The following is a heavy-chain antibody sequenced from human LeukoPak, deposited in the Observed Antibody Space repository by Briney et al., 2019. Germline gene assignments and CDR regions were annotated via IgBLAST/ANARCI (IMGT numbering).Heavy chain of an antibody. CDR2: INTDGSYS. V-gene: IGHV3-74*01. D-gene: IGHD4-17*01. Sequence: GGSLRLSCAASGFTFSYFWMHWFRQTPGKGLVWVSCINTDGSYSTYADSVKGRFTISRDNSKNTLYLQMNSLRAEDTAVYYCARGPYGDYQKAYFDYWGQGTLVTVSS. J-gene: IGHJ4*02. CDR1: GFTFSYFW. CDR3: ARGPYGDYQKAYFDY.